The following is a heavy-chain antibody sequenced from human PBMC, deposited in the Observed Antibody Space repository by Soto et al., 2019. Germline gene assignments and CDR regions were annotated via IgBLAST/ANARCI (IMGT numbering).Heavy chain of an antibody. CDR3: ARHTPEYYYYYYGIDV. CDR1: GYSFTSYW. CDR2: IYPCDSDT. Sequence: EFMKISFKGSGYSFTSYWIGLVRQVPGKGLEWMGIIYPCDSDTRYSPSFQGQVTISADKSISTAYLQWSSLKASDTAMYYCARHTPEYYYYYYGIDVWGQGTTVTVSS. J-gene: IGHJ6*02. V-gene: IGHV5-51*01.